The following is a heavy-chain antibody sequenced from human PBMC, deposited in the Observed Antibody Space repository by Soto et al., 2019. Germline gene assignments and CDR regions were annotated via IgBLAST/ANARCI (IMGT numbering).Heavy chain of an antibody. CDR1: GGTFSSYT. CDR3: SREAHLGDETATAISFDY. Sequence: QVELVQSGAEVKKPGSSVKVSCKASGGTFSSYTISWVRQAPGQGLEWMGRIIPILGIANYAQKFQGRVTITADKSTLTAYMELSSLRSEDTAVYYCSREAHLGDETATAISFDYWGQGTLVTVSS. CDR2: IIPILGIA. V-gene: IGHV1-69*08. J-gene: IGHJ4*02. D-gene: IGHD2-21*02.